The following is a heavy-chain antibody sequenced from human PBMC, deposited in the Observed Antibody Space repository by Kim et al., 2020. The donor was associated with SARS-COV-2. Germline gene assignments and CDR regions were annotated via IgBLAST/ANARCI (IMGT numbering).Heavy chain of an antibody. D-gene: IGHD1-26*01. V-gene: IGHV3-30*03. CDR2: ISSDGTTI. Sequence: GGSLRLSCAASGFTFSSYGMHWVRQAPGKGLDWVSVISSDGTTINYGDSVKGRFTVSRDNAKTTLYLQMNSLRAEDTAVYYCARDQSEAIVGGGYHNFYTGRVVGGGGTTVTV. J-gene: IGHJ6*02. CDR1: GFTFSSYG. CDR3: ARDQSEAIVGGGYHNFYTGRVV.